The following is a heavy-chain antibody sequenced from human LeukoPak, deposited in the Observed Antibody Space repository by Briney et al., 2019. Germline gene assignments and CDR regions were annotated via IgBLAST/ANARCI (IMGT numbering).Heavy chain of an antibody. Sequence: GGSLRLSCAASGFTFSSNSMNWVRQAPGKGLEWVSSISSSSIYIYYADSVKGRFTISRDNAENSLYLQMNSLRAEDTAVYYCARDRGGRSGLDDWGQGTLVTVSS. CDR3: ARDRGGRSGLDD. CDR2: ISSSSIYI. V-gene: IGHV3-21*01. D-gene: IGHD2-15*01. CDR1: GFTFSSNS. J-gene: IGHJ4*02.